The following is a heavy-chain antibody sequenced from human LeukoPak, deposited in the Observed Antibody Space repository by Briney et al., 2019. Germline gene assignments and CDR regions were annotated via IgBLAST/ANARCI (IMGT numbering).Heavy chain of an antibody. CDR3: ARDTVGQRGGVHVHFDY. J-gene: IGHJ4*02. V-gene: IGHV3-74*01. D-gene: IGHD3-10*01. CDR2: INSDGSST. Sequence: GGSLRLSCAASGFTFSSYWMHWVRQAPGKGLVWVSRINSDGSSTSYADSVKGRFTISRDNAKNTLYLQMSSLRAEDTAVYYCARDTVGQRGGVHVHFDYWGQGTLVTVSS. CDR1: GFTFSSYW.